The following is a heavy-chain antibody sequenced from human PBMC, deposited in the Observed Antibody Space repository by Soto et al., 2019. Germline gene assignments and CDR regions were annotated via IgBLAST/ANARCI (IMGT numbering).Heavy chain of an antibody. D-gene: IGHD1-26*01. CDR1: GFTFSSYA. CDR3: ARDSDGRVGATLDY. J-gene: IGHJ4*02. V-gene: IGHV3-30-3*01. CDR2: ISYDGSNK. Sequence: QVQLVESGGGVVQPGRSLRLSCAASGFTFSSYAMHWVRQAPGKGLEWVAVISYDGSNKYYADSVKGRFTIARDNSKNTLYLQMNSLRAEDTAVYYCARDSDGRVGATLDYWGQGTLVTVSS.